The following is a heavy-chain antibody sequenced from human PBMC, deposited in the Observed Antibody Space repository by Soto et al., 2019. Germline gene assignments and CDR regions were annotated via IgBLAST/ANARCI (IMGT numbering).Heavy chain of an antibody. CDR2: IIPIFGTA. CDR1: GGTFSSYA. CDR3: ASPPGDCSGGSCPYYYYGMDV. J-gene: IGHJ6*02. V-gene: IGHV1-69*12. Sequence: QVQLVQSGAEVKKPGSSVKVSCKASGGTFSSYAISWVRQAPGQGLEWMGGIIPIFGTANYAQKFQGRGTITADESTSTAYMELSSLRSEDTAVYYCASPPGDCSGGSCPYYYYGMDVWGQGTTVTVSS. D-gene: IGHD2-15*01.